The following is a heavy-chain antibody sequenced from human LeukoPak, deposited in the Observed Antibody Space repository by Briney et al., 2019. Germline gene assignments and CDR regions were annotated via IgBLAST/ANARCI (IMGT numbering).Heavy chain of an antibody. V-gene: IGHV5-51*01. D-gene: IGHD3-10*01. Sequence: GESLKISCKGSGYSFTSYWIGWVRQMPGKGLEWMGIIYPGDSDTRYSPSFQGQVTISADKSISTAYLRWSSLKASDTAMYYCARLAEYYYGSGSRNWFDPWGQGTLVTVSS. J-gene: IGHJ5*02. CDR1: GYSFTSYW. CDR2: IYPGDSDT. CDR3: ARLAEYYYGSGSRNWFDP.